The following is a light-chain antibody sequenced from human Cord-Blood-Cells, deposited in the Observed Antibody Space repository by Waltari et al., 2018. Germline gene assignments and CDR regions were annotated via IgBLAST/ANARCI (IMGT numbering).Light chain of an antibody. V-gene: IGLV2-23*01. CDR1: SSDVGSYNL. J-gene: IGLJ3*02. CDR2: EGS. CDR3: CSYAGSSTWV. Sequence: QSALTQPASVSGSPGQSITISCTGTSSDVGSYNLVSCYQQHPGKAPKLMIYEGSKRPSGVSNRCACSQSGNTASLTISGLQAEDEADYYCCSYAGSSTWVFGGCSKLTVL.